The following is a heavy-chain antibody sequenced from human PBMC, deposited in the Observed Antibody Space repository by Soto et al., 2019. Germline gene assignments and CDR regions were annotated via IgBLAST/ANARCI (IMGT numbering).Heavy chain of an antibody. V-gene: IGHV4-30-4*02. D-gene: IGHD3-3*01. CDR2: IYYSGST. CDR3: ARGPGWSDEYFQD. CDR1: GGSISSGDYY. Sequence: SETLSLTCTVSGGSISSGDYYWSWIRQPPGKGLEWIGYIYYSGSTYYNPSLKSRVTISVDTSKNQFSLKLSSVTAADTAVYYCARGPGWSDEYFQDWGQGTMVTVSS. J-gene: IGHJ1*01.